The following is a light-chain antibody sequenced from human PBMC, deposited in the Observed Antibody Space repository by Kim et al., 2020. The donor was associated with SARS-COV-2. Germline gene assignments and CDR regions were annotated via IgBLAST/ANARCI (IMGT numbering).Light chain of an antibody. Sequence: APEGTATIPSGGTNHDTTGVPWYQQKAGKAPVLVVTSDGDRPSGIPERFSGSNSRTTATLTISRVEAGDEADYYCQVWDSPGGQQVFGGGTQLTVL. CDR2: SDG. CDR1: NHDTTG. CDR3: QVWDSPGGQQV. V-gene: IGLV3-21*02. J-gene: IGLJ2*01.